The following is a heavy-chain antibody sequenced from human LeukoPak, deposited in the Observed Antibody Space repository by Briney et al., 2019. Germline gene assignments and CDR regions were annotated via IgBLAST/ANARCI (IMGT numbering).Heavy chain of an antibody. CDR2: INPNSGGT. Sequence: ASVKVSCKASGYTFTGYYMHWVRQAPGQGLEWMGRINPNSGGTNYAQKFQGRVTMTRDTSISTAYMELSRLRSDDTAVYYCARDFGQSGYDFHPIAYWGQGTLVTVSS. D-gene: IGHD5-12*01. V-gene: IGHV1-2*06. CDR1: GYTFTGYY. J-gene: IGHJ4*02. CDR3: ARDFGQSGYDFHPIAY.